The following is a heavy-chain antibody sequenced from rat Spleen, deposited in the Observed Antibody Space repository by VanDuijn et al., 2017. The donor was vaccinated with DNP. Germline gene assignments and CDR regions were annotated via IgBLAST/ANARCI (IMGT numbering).Heavy chain of an antibody. CDR2: IVYDGSST. D-gene: IGHD1-6*01. CDR3: ARYITGIVFDY. J-gene: IGHJ2*01. Sequence: EVQLVESGGGLVQPGRSVKLSCAASGFTFSDYSMAWVRQAPKEGLEWVATIVYDGSSTFYGDSVTGRFTISRDNAKSTLYLQMDSLRSEDTATYYCARYITGIVFDYWGQGVMVTVSS. V-gene: IGHV5-7*01. CDR1: GFTFSDYS.